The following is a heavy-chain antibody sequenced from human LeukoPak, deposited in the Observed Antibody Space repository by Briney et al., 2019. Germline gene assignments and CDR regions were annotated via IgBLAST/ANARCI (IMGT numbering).Heavy chain of an antibody. J-gene: IGHJ4*02. CDR1: GFTFSGNW. Sequence: GGSLTLSCETSGFTFSGNWMSWVRQAPGKGLEWVASINPDGSERFYLDSVEGRFTISRDNTKRSLHLQMTSLGVADTAIYYCANLLGPVTTYDSWGQGTRVTVSS. V-gene: IGHV3-7*01. CDR2: INPDGSER. CDR3: ANLLGPVTTYDS. D-gene: IGHD1/OR15-1a*01.